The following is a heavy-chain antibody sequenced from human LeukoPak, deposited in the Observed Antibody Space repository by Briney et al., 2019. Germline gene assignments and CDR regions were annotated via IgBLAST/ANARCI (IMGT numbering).Heavy chain of an antibody. J-gene: IGHJ5*02. CDR3: ARDLTGDQFFDP. D-gene: IGHD7-27*01. V-gene: IGHV4-31*03. CDR2: IYYSGST. Sequence: TLSLPCNFSGGSPSHNGYYWSWIPHHPRKGLEWLGYIYYSGSTYYNPSLKSRVTLSVDTSKSQFSLRLSSVTAADTAVYYCARDLTGDQFFDPWGQGTLVTVSS. CDR1: GGSPSHNGYY.